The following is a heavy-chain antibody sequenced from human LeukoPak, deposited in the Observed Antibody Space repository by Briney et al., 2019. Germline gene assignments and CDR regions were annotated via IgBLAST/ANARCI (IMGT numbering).Heavy chain of an antibody. V-gene: IGHV1-2*06. CDR1: GYTFTDYY. CDR2: MNPKNGGT. Sequence: GASVKVSCKXSGYTFTDYYMHWVRQAPGQGLEWMGRMNPKNGGTNYAQKFQGRVIMTRDTSITTSYMELSRLTSDDTAVYYCARSSVVVPAAINWFDPWGQGTLVTVSS. J-gene: IGHJ5*02. CDR3: ARSSVVVPAAINWFDP. D-gene: IGHD2-2*01.